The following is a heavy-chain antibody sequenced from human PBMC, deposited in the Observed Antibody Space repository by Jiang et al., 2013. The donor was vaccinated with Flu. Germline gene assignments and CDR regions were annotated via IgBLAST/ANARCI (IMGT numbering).Heavy chain of an antibody. CDR3: ARDDEKSNPEHFDY. Sequence: QLVESGGGLVKPGGSLRLSCAASGFTFSSYSMNWVRQAPGKGLEWVSSISSSSSYIYYADSVKGRFTISRDNAKNSLYLQMNSLRAEDTAVYYCARDDEKSNPEHFDYWGQGTLVTVSS. D-gene: IGHD1-14*01. V-gene: IGHV3-21*01. CDR2: ISSSSSYI. CDR1: GFTFSSYS. J-gene: IGHJ4*02.